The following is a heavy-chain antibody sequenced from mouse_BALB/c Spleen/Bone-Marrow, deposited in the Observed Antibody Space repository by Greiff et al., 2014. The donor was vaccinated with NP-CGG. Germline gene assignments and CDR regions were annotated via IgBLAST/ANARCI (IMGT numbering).Heavy chain of an antibody. V-gene: IGHV1-9*01. CDR3: ARSKVLYATDY. CDR1: GYTFSSYW. J-gene: IGHJ4*01. CDR2: ILPGNGST. D-gene: IGHD2-14*01. Sequence: VQLQQSGAELMKPGASVKISCKATGYTFSSYWIEWVKQRPGHGLEWIGEILPGNGSTNYNEKFKGKAPFTAETSSNTAYMQLSSLTSEDSAVYYCARSKVLYATDYCGQGTSVTVSS.